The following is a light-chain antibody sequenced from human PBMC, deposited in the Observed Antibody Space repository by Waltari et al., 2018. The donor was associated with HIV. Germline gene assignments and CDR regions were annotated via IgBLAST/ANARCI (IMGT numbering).Light chain of an antibody. CDR1: SSDVGGYNY. CDR3: SSHAGSKVV. J-gene: IGLJ2*01. CDR2: DVI. Sequence: QSALTQPPSASGSPGQSVTLSCTGTSSDVGGYNYVSWHQQHPGKAPKLMIYDVIKRPSGVPDGFSGSKSGNTASLTVSGLQPEDEADYYCSSHAGSKVVFGGGTRLTVL. V-gene: IGLV2-8*01.